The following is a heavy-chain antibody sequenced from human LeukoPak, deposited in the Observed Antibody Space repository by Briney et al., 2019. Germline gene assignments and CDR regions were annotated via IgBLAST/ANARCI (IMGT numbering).Heavy chain of an antibody. CDR3: AREARHWYFDL. CDR2: ISSSSSYI. J-gene: IGHJ2*01. Sequence: GESLRLSCAASGFTFSSYSMNWVRQAPGKGLEWVSSISSSSSYIYYADSVKGRFTISRDNAKNSLYLQMNSLRAEDTAVYYCAREARHWYFDLWGRGTLVTVSS. V-gene: IGHV3-21*01. CDR1: GFTFSSYS.